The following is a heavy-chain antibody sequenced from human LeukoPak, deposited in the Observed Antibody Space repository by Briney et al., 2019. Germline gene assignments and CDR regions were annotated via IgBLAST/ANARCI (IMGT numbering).Heavy chain of an antibody. CDR3: AKAPFWSGYYISDY. D-gene: IGHD3-3*01. CDR2: ISGSGGST. CDR1: GFTFSSYA. Sequence: GGSLRLSCAASGFTFSSYAMSWVRQAPGKGLEWVSAISGSGGSTYYADSVKGRFTISRDNSKNTLYLQMNSLRAEDTAVYYCAKAPFWSGYYISDYWGQGTLVTVSS. V-gene: IGHV3-23*01. J-gene: IGHJ4*02.